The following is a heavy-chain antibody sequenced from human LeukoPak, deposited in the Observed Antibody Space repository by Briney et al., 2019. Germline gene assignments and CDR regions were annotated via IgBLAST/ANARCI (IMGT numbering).Heavy chain of an antibody. V-gene: IGHV3-30*02. CDR3: AKDWGGGSNWFDP. Sequence: PGGSLRLSCAASGFTFNSYGMHWVRQAPGKGLEWVAFIRYDGSNKYYADSVKGRFTISRDNSKNTLYLQMNSLRAEDTAVYYCAKDWGGGSNWFDPWGQGTLVTVSS. D-gene: IGHD3-16*01. CDR2: IRYDGSNK. CDR1: GFTFNSYG. J-gene: IGHJ5*02.